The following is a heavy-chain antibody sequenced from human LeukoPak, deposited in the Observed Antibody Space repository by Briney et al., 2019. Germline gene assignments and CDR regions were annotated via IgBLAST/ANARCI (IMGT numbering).Heavy chain of an antibody. CDR3: ARYSEVSYYVDV. V-gene: IGHV3-7*01. J-gene: IGHJ6*04. Sequence: PGGSLRLSCAASGFTFSSYSMNWVRQAPGKGLEWVAIVNQGGTGKYYVDSVKGRFTISRDNAERSVYLQMDNVRVEDTAVYFCARYSEVSYYVDVWGTGTTVTVSS. CDR1: GFTFSSYS. D-gene: IGHD3-16*01. CDR2: VNQGGTGK.